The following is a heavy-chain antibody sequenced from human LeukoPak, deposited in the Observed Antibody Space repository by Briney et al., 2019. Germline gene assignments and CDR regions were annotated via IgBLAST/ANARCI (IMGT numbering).Heavy chain of an antibody. D-gene: IGHD5-12*01. V-gene: IGHV4-34*01. Sequence: SETLSLTCAVYGGSFSGYYWSWIRQPPGKGLEWVGEINHSGSTNYNPSLKSRVTISVDTSKNQFSLKLSSVTAAGTAVYYCARNLVATGIDYWGQGTLVTVSS. CDR3: ARNLVATGIDY. CDR2: INHSGST. J-gene: IGHJ4*02. CDR1: GGSFSGYY.